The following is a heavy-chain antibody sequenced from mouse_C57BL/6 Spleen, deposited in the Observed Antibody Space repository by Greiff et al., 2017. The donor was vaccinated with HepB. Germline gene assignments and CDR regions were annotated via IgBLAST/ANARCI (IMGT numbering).Heavy chain of an antibody. V-gene: IGHV1-42*01. CDR1: GYSFTGYY. J-gene: IGHJ2*01. D-gene: IGHD4-1*01. CDR2: INPSTGGT. CDR3: ARWELWDVYYFDY. Sequence: VQLQQSGPELVKPGASVKISCKASGYSFTGYYMNWVKQSPEKSLEWIGEINPSTGGTTYNQKFKAKATLTVDKSSSTAYMQLKSLTSEDAAVYYCARWELWDVYYFDYWGQGTTLTVSS.